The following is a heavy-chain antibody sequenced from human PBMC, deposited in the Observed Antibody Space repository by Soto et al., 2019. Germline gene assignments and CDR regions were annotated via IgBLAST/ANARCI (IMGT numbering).Heavy chain of an antibody. V-gene: IGHV1-69*13. Sequence: ASVKVSCKASGGTFSSYAISWVRQAPGQGLEWMGGIIPIFGTANYAQKFQGRVTITADESMSTAYMELSSLRSEDTAVYYCARIRGMVLNYYCYGMDVWGQGTTVNVSS. CDR2: IIPIFGTA. CDR1: GGTFSSYA. CDR3: ARIRGMVLNYYCYGMDV. D-gene: IGHD3-10*01. J-gene: IGHJ6*02.